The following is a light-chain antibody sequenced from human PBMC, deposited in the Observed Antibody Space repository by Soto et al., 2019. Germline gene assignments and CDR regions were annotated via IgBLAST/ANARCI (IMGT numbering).Light chain of an antibody. CDR1: SSDVGDYNS. CDR2: DVS. Sequence: QSVLTQPASVSGSPGQSIAISCTGTSSDVGDYNSVSWYQQYPGKAPKLMIHDVSNRPSGVSDRFSGSKSGNTASLTISGLQAEDEADYYCSSYTSSSSYVFGSGTKLTVL. CDR3: SSYTSSSSYV. V-gene: IGLV2-14*01. J-gene: IGLJ1*01.